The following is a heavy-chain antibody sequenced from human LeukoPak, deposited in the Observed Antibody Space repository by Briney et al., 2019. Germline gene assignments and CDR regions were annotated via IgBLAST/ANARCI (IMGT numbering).Heavy chain of an antibody. J-gene: IGHJ4*02. Sequence: ASVKVSCKASGYTFTGYYMHWVRQAPGQGLEWMGWINPNSGGTNYAQKFQGRVTMTRDTSVSTAYMELSRLRSDDTAVYYCARDRYASGSYYLDYWGQGTLVTVSS. V-gene: IGHV1-2*02. CDR2: INPNSGGT. CDR1: GYTFTGYY. D-gene: IGHD3-10*01. CDR3: ARDRYASGSYYLDY.